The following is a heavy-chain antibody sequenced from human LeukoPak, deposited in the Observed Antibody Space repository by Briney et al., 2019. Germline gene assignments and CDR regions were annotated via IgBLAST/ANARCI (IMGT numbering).Heavy chain of an antibody. Sequence: PSETLSLTCTVSGGSISSYYWSWIRQPPGKGLEWIGYIYYSGSTNYNPSLKSRVTISVDTSKNQFSLKLSSVTAADTAVYYCARVAAKTVDYWGQGTLVTVSS. CDR3: ARVAAKTVDY. V-gene: IGHV4-59*01. D-gene: IGHD2-15*01. CDR1: GGSISSYY. J-gene: IGHJ4*02. CDR2: IYYSGST.